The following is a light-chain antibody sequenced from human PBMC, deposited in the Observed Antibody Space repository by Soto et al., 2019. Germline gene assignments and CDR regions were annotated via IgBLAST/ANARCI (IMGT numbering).Light chain of an antibody. J-gene: IGKJ1*01. CDR1: QSVSDY. V-gene: IGKV3-20*01. CDR2: GAS. CDR3: QQYDSSPRT. Sequence: EIVLTQSPGTLSLSPGERATLSCRASQSVSDYLAWYQQKPGQAPRLLIYGASSRATGIPDRFSGSGSGTDFTLTISRLEPEDCAEYYCQQYDSSPRTFGQGTKVEIK.